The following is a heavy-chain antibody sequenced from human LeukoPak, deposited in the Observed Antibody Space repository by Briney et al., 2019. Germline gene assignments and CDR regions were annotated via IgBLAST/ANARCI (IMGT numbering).Heavy chain of an antibody. V-gene: IGHV1-69*13. D-gene: IGHD3-9*01. CDR3: ARAPSDILTGYYFDY. J-gene: IGHJ4*02. CDR2: IIPIFGTA. Sequence: SVKVSCKASRGTFSSYAISWVRQAPGQGLEWMGGIIPIFGTANYAQKFQGRVTITADESTSTAYMELSSLRSEDTAVYYCARAPSDILTGYYFDYWGQGTLVTVSS. CDR1: RGTFSSYA.